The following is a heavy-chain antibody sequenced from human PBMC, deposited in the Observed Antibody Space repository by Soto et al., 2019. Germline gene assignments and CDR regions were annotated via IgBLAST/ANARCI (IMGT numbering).Heavy chain of an antibody. CDR2: IYYSGST. J-gene: IGHJ4*02. D-gene: IGHD4-17*01. Sequence: QLQLQESGPGLVKPSETLSLTCTVSGGSISSSSYYWGWIRQPPGKGLEWIGSIYYSGSTYYNPSLKSRVTISVDTSKNQFSLKLSSVTAADTAVYYCARSLTTVTTSSYYFDYWGQGTLVTVSS. V-gene: IGHV4-39*01. CDR3: ARSLTTVTTSSYYFDY. CDR1: GGSISSSSYY.